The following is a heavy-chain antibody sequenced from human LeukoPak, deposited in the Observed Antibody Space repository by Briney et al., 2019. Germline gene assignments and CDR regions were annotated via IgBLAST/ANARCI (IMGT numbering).Heavy chain of an antibody. CDR3: ARYHYGDHPFDP. CDR1: GFTFSDYY. J-gene: IGHJ5*02. CDR2: ISGSGSRI. D-gene: IGHD4-17*01. Sequence: GGSLRLSRVASGFTFSDYYMNWIRQAPGKGLEWISYISGSGSRIYYADPVKGRFTISRDNAKNSLYLQMNSLRAEDTAVYYCARYHYGDHPFDPWGQGTLVTVSS. V-gene: IGHV3-11*04.